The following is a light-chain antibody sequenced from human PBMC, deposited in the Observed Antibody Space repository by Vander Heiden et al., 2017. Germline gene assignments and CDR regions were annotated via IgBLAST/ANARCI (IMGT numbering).Light chain of an antibody. J-gene: IGLJ3*02. CDR1: SSNIGNNY. CDR3: STWDTSLSSVV. CDR2: DNN. Sequence: QSVLTQPPPVSASPVQKVTISCSGSSSNIGNNYVSWYQQFQGTTPKLLIYDNNKRPSGIPDRFSGSKSGTSATLGITGLQTGDEADYYCSTWDTSLSSVVFGGGTKVTVL. V-gene: IGLV1-51*01.